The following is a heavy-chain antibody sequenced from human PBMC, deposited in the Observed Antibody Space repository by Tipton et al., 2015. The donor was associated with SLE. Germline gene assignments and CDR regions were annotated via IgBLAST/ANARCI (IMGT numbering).Heavy chain of an antibody. D-gene: IGHD5-12*01. CDR3: ARRHYSGPFDS. CDR1: DGSIRSTNYY. V-gene: IGHV4-39*07. CDR2: IFYTGST. J-gene: IGHJ4*02. Sequence: LRLSCTVSDGSIRSTNYYWGWIRQPPGKGLEWIGSIFYTGSTHYNPSLKSRVSFSIDTSKHQFSLKLNSVTAADTAVYYCARRHYSGPFDSWGQGTLVTVSS.